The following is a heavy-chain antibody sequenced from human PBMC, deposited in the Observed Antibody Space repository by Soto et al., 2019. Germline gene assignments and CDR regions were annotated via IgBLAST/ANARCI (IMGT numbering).Heavy chain of an antibody. CDR2: IYHSGST. CDR3: ARGNRYCSSTSCYTGNFDY. V-gene: IGHV4-38-2*01. Sequence: SLPLPVPCGVAGDSIGSGYDWRCIRQPPGKGLEWIGSIYHSGSTYYNPSLKSRVTISVDTSKNQFSLKLSSVTAADTAVYYCARGNRYCSSTSCYTGNFDYWGQGTLVTVSS. J-gene: IGHJ4*02. CDR1: GDSIGSGYD. D-gene: IGHD2-2*02.